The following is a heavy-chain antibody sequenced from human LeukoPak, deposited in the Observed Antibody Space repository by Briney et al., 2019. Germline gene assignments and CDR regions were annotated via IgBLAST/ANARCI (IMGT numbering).Heavy chain of an antibody. CDR2: IYYSGST. J-gene: IGHJ5*02. CDR3: ARDRCSGGSCYPVRPWIDP. CDR1: GGSISSYY. D-gene: IGHD2-15*01. Sequence: SETLSLTCTVSGGSISSYYWSWLRQPPGKGLEWIGYIYYSGSTNYNPSLKSRVTISVDTSKNQFSLKLSSVPAADTALYYCARDRCSGGSCYPVRPWIDPCGQGTLVTVSS. V-gene: IGHV4-59*01.